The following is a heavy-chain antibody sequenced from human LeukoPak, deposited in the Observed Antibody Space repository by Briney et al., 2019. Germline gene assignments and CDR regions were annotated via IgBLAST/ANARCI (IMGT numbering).Heavy chain of an antibody. Sequence: PSETLSLTCAVYGGSFSGYYWSWIRQPPGKGLEWIGEINHSGSTNYNPSLKSRVTISVDTSKNQFSLKLSSVTAADTAVYYCASLRIYSIYYSYGMDVWGQGTTVTVSS. J-gene: IGHJ6*02. CDR1: GGSFSGYY. CDR3: ASLRIYSIYYSYGMDV. CDR2: INHSGST. D-gene: IGHD5-18*01. V-gene: IGHV4-34*01.